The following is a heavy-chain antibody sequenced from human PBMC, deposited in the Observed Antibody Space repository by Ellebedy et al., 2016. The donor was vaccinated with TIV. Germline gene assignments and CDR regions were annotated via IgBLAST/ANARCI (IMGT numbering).Heavy chain of an antibody. CDR2: LSGSGGGT. J-gene: IGHJ4*02. Sequence: GESLKISCASSGFTFSSYAINWVRQAPGKGLEWVSALSGSGGGTNYANSVKSRFTVSRDNSKNKLYLQMNRLRVEDTAVYYCAKGLNYHDSSGFSYFNYWGQGTLVTVSS. CDR3: AKGLNYHDSSGFSYFNY. V-gene: IGHV3-23*01. CDR1: GFTFSSYA. D-gene: IGHD3-22*01.